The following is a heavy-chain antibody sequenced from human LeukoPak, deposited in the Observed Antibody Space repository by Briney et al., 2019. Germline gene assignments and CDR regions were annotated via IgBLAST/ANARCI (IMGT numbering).Heavy chain of an antibody. D-gene: IGHD3-10*01. Sequence: PSETLSLTCTVSGGSINGYYWGWIRQPPGKGLEYIGYIHDSGRTNYNPSLKSRITISVDTSKNQFSLKLSSVTAADTAVYYCARGYGELGGFFDYWGQGTLVTVSS. CDR3: ARGYGELGGFFDY. CDR2: IHDSGRT. CDR1: GGSINGYY. J-gene: IGHJ4*02. V-gene: IGHV4-59*08.